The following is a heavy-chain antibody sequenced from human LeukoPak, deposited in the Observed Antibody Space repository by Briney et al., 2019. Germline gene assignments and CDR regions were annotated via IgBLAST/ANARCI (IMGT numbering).Heavy chain of an antibody. Sequence: PGGSLRLSCAASGFTFTSYSMNWVRQAPGKGLEWLSYIGSGSATIYYADSVKGRFTISRDNSKNSLYLQMNSLRTEDTALYYCAKYGRDYYDSSGYFDYWGQGTLVTVSS. CDR2: IGSGSATI. V-gene: IGHV3-48*04. CDR1: GFTFTSYS. CDR3: AKYGRDYYDSSGYFDY. D-gene: IGHD3-22*01. J-gene: IGHJ4*02.